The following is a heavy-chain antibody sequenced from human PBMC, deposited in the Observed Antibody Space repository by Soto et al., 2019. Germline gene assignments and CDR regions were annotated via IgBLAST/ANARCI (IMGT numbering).Heavy chain of an antibody. J-gene: IGHJ4*02. CDR3: ARTSRFDC. CDR2: INHSGST. Sequence: QVQLQQWGAGLLKPSETLSLTCAVYCGSFSGYYWSWIRQPPGKGLEWIGEINHSGSTNYNPSLXSXVXXSVDTSKNQFSLKLSSVTAAEPAVYYCARTSRFDCWGQGTLVTVSS. V-gene: IGHV4-34*01. D-gene: IGHD6-6*01. CDR1: CGSFSGYY.